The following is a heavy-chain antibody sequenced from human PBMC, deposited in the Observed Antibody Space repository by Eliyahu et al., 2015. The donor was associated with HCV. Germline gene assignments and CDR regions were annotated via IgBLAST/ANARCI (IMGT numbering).Heavy chain of an antibody. CDR1: RYW. J-gene: IGHJ5*02. V-gene: IGHV5-51*01. Sequence: RYWIAWVRQMPGRGLEWMGSIYPGDSETRYSPSFQGQVIISVDKSNAKANLQWSTLTPXDTAIYYCARRWXNLLXGGGGGWFDAWGQGTVLTVSS. CDR3: ARRWXNLLXGGGGGWFDA. D-gene: IGHD3-16*01. CDR2: IYPGDSET.